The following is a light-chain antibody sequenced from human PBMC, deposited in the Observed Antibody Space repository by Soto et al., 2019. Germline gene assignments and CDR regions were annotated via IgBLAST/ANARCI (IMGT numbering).Light chain of an antibody. J-gene: IGKJ4*01. V-gene: IGKV3-11*01. CDR2: DAS. CDR3: QQRSNWLT. Sequence: EIVLTQSPATLSLSPGERATLSCRASQSVSSYLAWYQQKPGQAHRLLIYDASNRATGIPARFSGSGSGTYFTLTSSSLDPEDAAVYYCQQRSNWLTFGGGTKVDSK. CDR1: QSVSSY.